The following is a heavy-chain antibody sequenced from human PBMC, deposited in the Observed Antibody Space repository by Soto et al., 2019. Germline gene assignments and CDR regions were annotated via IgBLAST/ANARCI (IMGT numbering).Heavy chain of an antibody. V-gene: IGHV4-39*01. J-gene: IGHJ4*02. D-gene: IGHD2-21*02. Sequence: LSLTCIVSGESISSSSYYWGWIRQPPGKGLEWIGSIYYSGRTYYNPSFKSRVSISIDTSKNQFSLKLSSVTATDTAVYYCSRQRTTVVTQAYFDHWGQGALVTVSS. CDR1: GESISSSSYY. CDR2: IYYSGRT. CDR3: SRQRTTVVTQAYFDH.